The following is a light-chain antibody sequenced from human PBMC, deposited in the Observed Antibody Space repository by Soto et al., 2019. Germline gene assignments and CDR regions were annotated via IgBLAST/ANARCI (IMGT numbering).Light chain of an antibody. V-gene: IGLV1-44*01. Sequence: QSVLTQPPSASGTPGQRVTISCSGSSPNIGTNTVNWYQQLPGTAPKLLLSGNNQLPSGVPDRFSASKSGTSASLAISGLQSEDEADYYYAAWDDSLNAVAFGGGTKLTVL. CDR1: SPNIGTNT. J-gene: IGLJ2*01. CDR2: GNN. CDR3: AAWDDSLNAVA.